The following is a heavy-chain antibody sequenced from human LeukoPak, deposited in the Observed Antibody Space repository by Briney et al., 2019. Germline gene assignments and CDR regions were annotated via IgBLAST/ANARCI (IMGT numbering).Heavy chain of an antibody. CDR3: ARDSSGSYYYYYMDV. D-gene: IGHD3-22*01. Sequence: SETLSLTCTVSGGSISSSGYYWGWVRQPPGKELEWIGSIYYSGSSHYNPSLKSRVSMSRDTAKNQFSLNLSSVTAADTAVYYCARDSSGSYYYYYMDVWGKGTTVTISS. CDR2: IYYSGSS. V-gene: IGHV4-39*07. J-gene: IGHJ6*03. CDR1: GGSISSSGYY.